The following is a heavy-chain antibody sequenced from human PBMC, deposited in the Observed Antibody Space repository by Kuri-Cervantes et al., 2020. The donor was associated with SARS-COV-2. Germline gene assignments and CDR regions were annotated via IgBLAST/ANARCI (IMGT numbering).Heavy chain of an antibody. CDR3: ARDALFNDFWGGYYYYMDV. J-gene: IGHJ6*03. CDR1: GFTFSDYY. D-gene: IGHD3-3*01. CDR2: ISSSGSTI. V-gene: IGHV3-11*04. Sequence: LTCAASGFTFSDYYMSWIRQAPGKGLEWVSYISSSGSTIYYADSVKGRFTISRDNAKNSLYLQMNSLRAEDTAVYYCARDALFNDFWGGYYYYMDVWGKGTTVTVSS.